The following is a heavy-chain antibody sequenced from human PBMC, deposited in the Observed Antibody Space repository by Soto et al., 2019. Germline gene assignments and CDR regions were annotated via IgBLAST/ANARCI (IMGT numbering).Heavy chain of an antibody. D-gene: IGHD3-9*01. CDR2: INAGNGNT. V-gene: IGHV1-3*01. CDR3: ARALRYFDRTTFDY. J-gene: IGHJ4*02. CDR1: GYTFTSYA. Sequence: ASVKVSCKASGYTFTSYAMHWARQAPGQRLEWMGWINAGNGNTKYSQKFQGRVTITRDTSASTAYMELSSLRSEDTAVYYCARALRYFDRTTFDYWGQGTLVTVSS.